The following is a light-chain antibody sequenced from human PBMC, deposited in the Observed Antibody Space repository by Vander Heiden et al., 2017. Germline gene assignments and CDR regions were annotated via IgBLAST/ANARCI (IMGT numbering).Light chain of an antibody. CDR3: QHHQSYPLT. Sequence: DLQMHPSSSSLAASVGDRVTITCRASQGIGNDLAWYQQKPGKAPKCLIYAASTLQSGGPSSFSGRGSGTEFTLTISSLQPEDFATYYCQHHQSYPLTFGGGTKVEIK. J-gene: IGKJ4*01. CDR2: AAS. V-gene: IGKV1-17*01. CDR1: QGIGND.